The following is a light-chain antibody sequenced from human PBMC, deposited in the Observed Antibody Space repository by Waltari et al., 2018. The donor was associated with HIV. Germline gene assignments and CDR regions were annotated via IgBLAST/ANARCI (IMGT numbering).Light chain of an antibody. V-gene: IGLV3-21*01. CDR3: QVWDTNTDQYVI. J-gene: IGLJ2*01. CDR2: HDT. Sequence: SYVLTQPPSVSVAPGKTARITCGGENIGSKSVKWSQKQPGQSPVMVIYHDTDRPSGIPDQFSGSNSEDTATLTIRRVEAGDEADYFCQVWDTNTDQYVIFGGGTNLAV. CDR1: NIGSKS.